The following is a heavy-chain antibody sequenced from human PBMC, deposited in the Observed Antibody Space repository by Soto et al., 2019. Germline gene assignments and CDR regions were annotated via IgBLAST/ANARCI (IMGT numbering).Heavy chain of an antibody. D-gene: IGHD1-7*01. CDR1: GGTLSSYA. CDR3: ASNPLGALELRAVAFDI. J-gene: IGHJ3*02. CDR2: IIPIFGTA. V-gene: IGHV1-69*13. Sequence: SVKVSCKASGGTLSSYAISWVRQAPGQGLEWMGGIIPIFGTANYAQKFQGRVTITADESTRTAYMELSSLRSEDTAVYYCASNPLGALELRAVAFDIWGQGTMVTASS.